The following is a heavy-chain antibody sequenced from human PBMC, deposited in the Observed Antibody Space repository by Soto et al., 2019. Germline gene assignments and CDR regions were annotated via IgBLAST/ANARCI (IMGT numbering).Heavy chain of an antibody. CDR2: IYYSGNT. CDR1: GGSISYYY. CDR3: VRGGYVHAFDY. J-gene: IGHJ4*02. V-gene: IGHV4-59*01. Sequence: ETLSLTCTVSGGSISYYYWGWIRQPPGKGLEWIGSIYYSGNTHYNPSLKSRVTISVDTSMNQFSLNLDSVTAVDSAVYYCVRGGYVHAFDYWGQGALVTVSS. D-gene: IGHD5-12*01.